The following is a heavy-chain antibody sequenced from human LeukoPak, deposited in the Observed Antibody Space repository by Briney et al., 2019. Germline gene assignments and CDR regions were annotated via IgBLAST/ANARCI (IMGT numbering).Heavy chain of an antibody. CDR3: ARAGAGAVRYFDWLPTGYYYYMDV. Sequence: ASVKVSCKTFGGGFSSFAITWVRQAPGQGLEWMGIINPSGGSTSYAQKFQGRVTMTRDMSTSTVYMELSSLRSEDTAVYYCARAGAGAVRYFDWLPTGYYYYMDVWGKGTTVTVSS. J-gene: IGHJ6*03. V-gene: IGHV1-46*01. D-gene: IGHD3-9*01. CDR1: GGGFSSFA. CDR2: INPSGGST.